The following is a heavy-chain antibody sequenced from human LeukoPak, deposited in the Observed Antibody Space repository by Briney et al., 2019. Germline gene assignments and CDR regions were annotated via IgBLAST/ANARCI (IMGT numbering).Heavy chain of an antibody. J-gene: IGHJ4*02. V-gene: IGHV3-30-3*01. CDR3: AREDSGYSYGQYYFDY. D-gene: IGHD5-18*01. Sequence: GGSLRLSCAASGFTFSSYAMHWVRQAPGKGLEWVAVISYDGSNKYYADSVKGRFTISRDNSKNTLYLQMNSLRAEDTAMYYCAREDSGYSYGQYYFDYWGQGTLVTVSS. CDR2: ISYDGSNK. CDR1: GFTFSSYA.